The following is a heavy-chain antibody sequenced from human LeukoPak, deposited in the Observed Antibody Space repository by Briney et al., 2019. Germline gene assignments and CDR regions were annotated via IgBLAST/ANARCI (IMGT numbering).Heavy chain of an antibody. V-gene: IGHV4-39*01. D-gene: IGHD4-17*01. CDR3: ARHLPTVTLFDY. J-gene: IGHJ4*02. CDR1: GGSISSSSYY. CDR2: IYYSGST. Sequence: SETLSLTCTVSGGSISSSSYYWGWIRQPPGKGLERIGSIYYSGSTYYNPSLKSRVTISVDTSKNQFSLKLSSVTAADTAVYYCARHLPTVTLFDYWGQGTLVTVSS.